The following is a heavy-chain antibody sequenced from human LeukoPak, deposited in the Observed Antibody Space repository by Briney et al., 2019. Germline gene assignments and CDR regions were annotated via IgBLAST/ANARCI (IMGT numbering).Heavy chain of an antibody. CDR2: IYPGDSDI. V-gene: IGHV5-51*01. D-gene: IGHD3-9*01. Sequence: GESLQISCQGSGSSFNTYWIAWVRQLPGKGLEWMGIIYPGDSDIRYSPSFQGQVTISADESISSTYLQWSSLKASDTAMYYCARQADYNMLTGYFKGHLDYWGQGTLVTVSS. CDR1: GSSFNTYW. J-gene: IGHJ4*02. CDR3: ARQADYNMLTGYFKGHLDY.